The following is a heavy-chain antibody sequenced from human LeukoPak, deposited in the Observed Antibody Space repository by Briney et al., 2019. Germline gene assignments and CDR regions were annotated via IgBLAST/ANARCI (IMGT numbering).Heavy chain of an antibody. V-gene: IGHV3-7*01. CDR2: IKQDGSEK. D-gene: IGHD3-3*01. CDR1: GFTFTYW. Sequence: GGSLRLSCAASGFTFTYWMSWVRQAPGKGREWVGNIKQDGSEKYYVGSVKGRFTISRDNAKKSLYLQMNSLRAEDTAVYYCASGFLDDFWSGHFWGQGTLVTVSS. J-gene: IGHJ4*02. CDR3: ASGFLDDFWSGHF.